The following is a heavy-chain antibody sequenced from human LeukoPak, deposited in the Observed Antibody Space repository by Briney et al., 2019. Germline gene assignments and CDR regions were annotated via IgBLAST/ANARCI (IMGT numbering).Heavy chain of an antibody. V-gene: IGHV1-2*02. CDR1: GYTFTGYY. D-gene: IGHD3-22*01. CDR2: INPNSGGT. Sequence: ASVKVSCKASGYTFTGYYMHWVRQAPGQGLEWMGWINPNSGGTNYTQKFQGRVTMTRDTSISTAYMELSRLRSDDTAVYYCARDAQTQSFQTYYYDSSGPDYWGQGTLVTVSS. J-gene: IGHJ4*02. CDR3: ARDAQTQSFQTYYYDSSGPDY.